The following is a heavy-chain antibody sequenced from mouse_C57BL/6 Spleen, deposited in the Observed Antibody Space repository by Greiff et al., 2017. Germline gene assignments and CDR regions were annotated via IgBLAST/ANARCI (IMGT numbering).Heavy chain of an antibody. CDR2: ISYDGSN. D-gene: IGHD2-3*01. CDR1: GYSITSGYY. V-gene: IGHV3-6*01. CDR3: AREEGYDGYFDY. Sequence: EVKLLESGPGLVKPSQSLSLTCSVTGYSITSGYYWNWIRQFPGNKLEWMGYISYDGSNNYNPSLKNRISITRDTSKNQFFLKLNSVTTEDTATYYCAREEGYDGYFDYWGQGTTLTVSS. J-gene: IGHJ2*01.